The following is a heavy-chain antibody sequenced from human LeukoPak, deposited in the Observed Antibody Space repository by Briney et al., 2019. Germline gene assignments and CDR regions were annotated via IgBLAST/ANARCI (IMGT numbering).Heavy chain of an antibody. V-gene: IGHV3-11*01. CDR2: ICSSSNSI. J-gene: IGHJ6*02. Sequence: GGSLRLSCAASGFTFSDHYASWIRQAPGKGLEWISYICSSSNSIYYEDSVKGRFTISRDNAKNSVYLQMNSLRAEDTAVYYCARGHYGLDVWGQGTSVTVSS. CDR1: GFTFSDHY. CDR3: ARGHYGLDV.